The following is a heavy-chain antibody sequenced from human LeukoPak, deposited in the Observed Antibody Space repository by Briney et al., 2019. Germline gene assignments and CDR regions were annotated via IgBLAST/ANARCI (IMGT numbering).Heavy chain of an antibody. Sequence: GGSLRLSCTASGFTFCDYAMSWVRQAPGKGVEWVGFIRSKAHGGTTEYAASVKGRFTISRDDSKSIAYLQMNSLKTEDTAVYYCTRGDGSGSFWGQGTLVTVSA. CDR3: TRGDGSGSF. V-gene: IGHV3-49*04. CDR2: IRSKAHGGTT. J-gene: IGHJ4*02. CDR1: GFTFCDYA. D-gene: IGHD3-10*01.